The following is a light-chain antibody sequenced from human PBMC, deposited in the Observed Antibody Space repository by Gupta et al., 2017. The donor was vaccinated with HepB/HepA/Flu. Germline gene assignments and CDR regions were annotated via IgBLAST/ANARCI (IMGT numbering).Light chain of an antibody. CDR2: DGS. V-gene: IGLV2-14*04. J-gene: IGLJ2*01. Sequence: SVSWSPGQSITISCTGTSSDVGYYNYVSWYQQHPGKAPKLMIYDGSNRPSGVSNRSAGNNAGTAALLTSWGERAEDEAYYYRRSYRSSNTVVFGGGTKLTVL. CDR1: SSDVGYYNY. CDR3: RSYRSSNTVV.